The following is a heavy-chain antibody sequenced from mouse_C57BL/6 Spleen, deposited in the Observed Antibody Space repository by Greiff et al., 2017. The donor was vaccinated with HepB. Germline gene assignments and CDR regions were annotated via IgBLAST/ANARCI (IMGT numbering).Heavy chain of an antibody. D-gene: IGHD2-4*01. V-gene: IGHV3-6*01. CDR3: ARVPYDYDEGAFDY. Sequence: EVQLQESGPGLVKPSQSLSLTCSVTGYSITSGYYWNWIRQFPGNKLEWMGYISYDGSNNYNPSLKNRISITRDTSKNQFFLKLNSVTTEDTATYYCARVPYDYDEGAFDYWGQGTTLTVSS. CDR1: GYSITSGYY. J-gene: IGHJ2*01. CDR2: ISYDGSN.